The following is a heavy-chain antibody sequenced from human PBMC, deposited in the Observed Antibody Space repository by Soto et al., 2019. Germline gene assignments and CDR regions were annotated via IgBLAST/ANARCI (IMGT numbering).Heavy chain of an antibody. Sequence: GGSLRLSCAASGFTFSSYSMNWVRQAPGKGLEWVSDISSSGGSIYYADSVKGRFTISRDNAKNTLYLQMNSLRAEDTAVYYCAKCDGGTVDPMDVWGKGTTVNVSS. D-gene: IGHD4-4*01. V-gene: IGHV3-23*01. CDR3: AKCDGGTVDPMDV. J-gene: IGHJ6*03. CDR2: ISSSGGSI. CDR1: GFTFSSYS.